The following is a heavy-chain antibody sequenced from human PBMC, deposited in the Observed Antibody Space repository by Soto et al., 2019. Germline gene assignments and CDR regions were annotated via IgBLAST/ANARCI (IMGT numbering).Heavy chain of an antibody. CDR1: GYTFTSYG. D-gene: IGHD3-22*01. J-gene: IGHJ4*02. Sequence: ASVKVSCKASGYTFTSYGISWVRQAPGQGLEWLGGISPFNGNTNYAQKFQGRVTMTADKSTSTAYMELSSLRSEDTAVYYCARGNYYDSSGYYYVFFDYWGQGTLVTVSS. CDR3: ARGNYYDSSGYYYVFFDY. CDR2: ISPFNGNT. V-gene: IGHV1-18*01.